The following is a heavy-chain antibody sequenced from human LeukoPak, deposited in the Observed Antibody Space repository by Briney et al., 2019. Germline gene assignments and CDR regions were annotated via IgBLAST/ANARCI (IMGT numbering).Heavy chain of an antibody. CDR3: ARELRAGYCTNGVCHTPFDY. D-gene: IGHD2-8*01. Sequence: GGSLRLSCAGSGFTFNSYGMHWVRQAPGKGPEWVAVISYDGRNKFYADSVKGRFTISRDNAKNSLYLQMNGLRAEDTAVYYCARELRAGYCTNGVCHTPFDYWGQGTLVTVSS. CDR2: ISYDGRNK. CDR1: GFTFNSYG. J-gene: IGHJ4*02. V-gene: IGHV3-30*03.